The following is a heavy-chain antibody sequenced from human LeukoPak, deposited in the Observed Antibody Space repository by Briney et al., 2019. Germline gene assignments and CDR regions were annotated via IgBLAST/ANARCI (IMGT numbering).Heavy chain of an antibody. CDR3: AGERGEEYSSGWYKRNYFDN. J-gene: IGHJ4*02. Sequence: PSETLSLTCTVAGASISSWNWSWLRQPPGKGLEWIGNIHGSGNTNYNPSLKSRVSMSLDTSKNQVSLKLTSVTAADTAVYYCAGERGEEYSSGWYKRNYFDNWGQGIRVTVSS. D-gene: IGHD6-19*01. CDR2: IHGSGNT. CDR1: GASISSWN. V-gene: IGHV4-59*12.